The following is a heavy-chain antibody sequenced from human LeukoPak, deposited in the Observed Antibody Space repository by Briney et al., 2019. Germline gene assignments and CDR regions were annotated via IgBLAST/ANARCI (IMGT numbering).Heavy chain of an antibody. CDR2: ISYIGST. J-gene: IGHJ3*02. CDR1: ADSFSRHY. Sequence: NASETLSLTCAVSADSFSRHYWTWIRQPPGKGLEWLGYISYIGSTNYNPSLKSRVTISINTSKNQFSLKLRSVTAADTAVYYCARDLVTVTKGFDIWGQGTMVSVSS. V-gene: IGHV4-59*11. D-gene: IGHD4-17*01. CDR3: ARDLVTVTKGFDI.